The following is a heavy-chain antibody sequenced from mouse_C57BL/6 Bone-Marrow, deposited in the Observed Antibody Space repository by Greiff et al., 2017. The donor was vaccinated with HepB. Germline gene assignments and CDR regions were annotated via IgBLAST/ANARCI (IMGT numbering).Heavy chain of an antibody. CDR2: INPYNGGT. CDR1: GYTFTDYY. Sequence: EVQLQQSGPVLVKPGASVKMSCKASGYTFTDYYMNWVKQSHGKSLEWIGVINPYNGGTSYNQKFKGKATLTVDKSSSTAYMELNSLTSEDSAVYYCARSNWAAWFAYWGQGTLVTVSA. D-gene: IGHD4-1*01. CDR3: ARSNWAAWFAY. V-gene: IGHV1-19*01. J-gene: IGHJ3*01.